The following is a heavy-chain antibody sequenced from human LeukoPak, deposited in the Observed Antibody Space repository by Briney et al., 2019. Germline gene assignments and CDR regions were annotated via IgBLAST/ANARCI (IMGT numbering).Heavy chain of an antibody. CDR3: AKLKRVGIAPFDD. CDR1: GFTFSHFA. CDR2: ISGSGNKT. J-gene: IGHJ4*02. D-gene: IGHD3-10*01. Sequence: LTGGSLGLSCGVSGFTFSHFAMSWVRQAPGKGLQWVSTISGSGNKTYDADFVKGRFTISRDNSKNTLYLQMTGLRAEDTAVYYCAKLKRVGIAPFDDWGQGILVTVSS. V-gene: IGHV3-23*01.